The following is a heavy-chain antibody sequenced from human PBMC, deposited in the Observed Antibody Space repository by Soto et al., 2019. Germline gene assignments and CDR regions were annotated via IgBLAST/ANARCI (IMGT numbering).Heavy chain of an antibody. V-gene: IGHV1-69*13. J-gene: IGHJ4*02. CDR1: GGTFSSYA. Sequence: SVKVSCKASGGTFSSYAISWVRQAPGQGLEWMGGIIPIFGTANYAQKFQGRVTITADESTSTAYMELSSLRSEDTAVYYCARGPYYYDSSGYYYDFTYWGQGTLVTVSS. CDR2: IIPIFGTA. CDR3: ARGPYYYDSSGYYYDFTY. D-gene: IGHD3-22*01.